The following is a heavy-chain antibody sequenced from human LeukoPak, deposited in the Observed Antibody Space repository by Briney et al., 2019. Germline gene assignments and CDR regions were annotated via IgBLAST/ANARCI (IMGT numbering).Heavy chain of an antibody. Sequence: GGSLRLSCGASGFTFRSYGMHWVRQAPGKGLEWVAIMSYDGSNKYYADSVKGRFTISRDNSGKTLFLQMNSLRAEDTAVYYCVRGDFWTPYYFDYWGQGTLVTVSS. CDR1: GFTFRSYG. J-gene: IGHJ4*02. CDR2: MSYDGSNK. D-gene: IGHD3-3*01. V-gene: IGHV3-30*03. CDR3: VRGDFWTPYYFDY.